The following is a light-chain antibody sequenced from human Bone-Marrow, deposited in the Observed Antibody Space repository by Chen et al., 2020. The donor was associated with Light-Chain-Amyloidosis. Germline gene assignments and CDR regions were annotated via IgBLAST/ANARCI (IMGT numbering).Light chain of an antibody. CDR1: DFPKKY. CDR2: RDT. CDR3: QSADSSGTYEVI. J-gene: IGLJ2*01. Sequence: SYELTQPPSVSVSPGQTARITCSGDDFPKKYAYWYQQKPGQTPVLVIHRDTERPSGVSERFSGSSAGKTATLTISGVQAEDEADDHCQSADSSGTYEVIFGGGTKLTVL. V-gene: IGLV3-25*03.